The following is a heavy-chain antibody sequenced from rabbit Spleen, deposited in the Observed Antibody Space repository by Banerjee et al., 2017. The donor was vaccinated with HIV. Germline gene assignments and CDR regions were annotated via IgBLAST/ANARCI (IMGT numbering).Heavy chain of an antibody. J-gene: IGHJ4*01. Sequence: QAQLVASGGGLVQPEGSLTLTCTASGFSFGDKDVMCWVRQAPGKGLEWIACINIVTGKSGYASWAKGRFPMSRTASTTVTLQMTSLTAADTATYFCARDLVAVIGWNFNLWGQGTLVTVS. CDR1: GFSFGDKDV. CDR2: INIVTGKS. D-gene: IGHD1-1*01. V-gene: IGHV1S45*01. CDR3: ARDLVAVIGWNFNL.